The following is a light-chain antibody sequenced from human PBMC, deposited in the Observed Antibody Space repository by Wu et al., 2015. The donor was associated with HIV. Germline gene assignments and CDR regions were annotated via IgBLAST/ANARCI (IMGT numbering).Light chain of an antibody. CDR1: QSVSSN. J-gene: IGKJ1*01. Sequence: EVVMTQSPATLSVSPGERATLSCRASQSVSSNFAWYQQKPGQAPRLLIYSASTRATGIPARFSGSGSGTEFTLTISNMQSEDFAIYYRQQYNNWPRTFGQGTKVEIK. V-gene: IGKV3-15*01. CDR3: QQYNNWPRT. CDR2: SAS.